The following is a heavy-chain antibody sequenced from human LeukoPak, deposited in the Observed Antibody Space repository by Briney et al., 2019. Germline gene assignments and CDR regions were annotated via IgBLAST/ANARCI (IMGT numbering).Heavy chain of an antibody. D-gene: IGHD4-17*01. CDR3: ARAQGDGDYGGDY. Sequence: ASVKVSCKASGYTFTGCYMHWVRQAPGQGLEWMGWINPNSGGTNYEQKFQGRVTMTRDTSISTAYMELSSLRSDDTAVYYCARAQGDGDYGGDYWGQGTLVTVSS. J-gene: IGHJ4*02. CDR1: GYTFTGCY. V-gene: IGHV1-2*02. CDR2: INPNSGGT.